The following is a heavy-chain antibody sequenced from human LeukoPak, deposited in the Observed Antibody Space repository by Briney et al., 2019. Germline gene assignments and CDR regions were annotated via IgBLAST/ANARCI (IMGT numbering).Heavy chain of an antibody. CDR1: GGSISSYS. CDR2: IYYSGGT. CDR3: AGESYYYDSTGKLHYYFDY. Sequence: SETLSLTCAVSGGSISSYSWSWIRQPPGKGLEWIGYIYYSGGTSYNPSLKSRVTISVDTSKNQLSLNLNSVTAADTAVYYCAGESYYYDSTGKLHYYFDYWGQGTPVTVSS. D-gene: IGHD3-22*01. J-gene: IGHJ4*02. V-gene: IGHV4-59*01.